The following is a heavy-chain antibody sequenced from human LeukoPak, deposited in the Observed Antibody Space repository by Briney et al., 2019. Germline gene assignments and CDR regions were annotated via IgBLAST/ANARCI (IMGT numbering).Heavy chain of an antibody. CDR3: ARAPQPVAGTGGDYYYYMDV. Sequence: ASVKVSCKASGYTFTGYYMHWVRQAPGQGLEWMGWINPNSGATNYAQKFQGRVTMTRDTSISTAYMELSRLRSEDTAVYYCARAPQPVAGTGGDYYYYMDVWGKGTTVTISS. D-gene: IGHD6-19*01. CDR1: GYTFTGYY. CDR2: INPNSGAT. V-gene: IGHV1-2*02. J-gene: IGHJ6*03.